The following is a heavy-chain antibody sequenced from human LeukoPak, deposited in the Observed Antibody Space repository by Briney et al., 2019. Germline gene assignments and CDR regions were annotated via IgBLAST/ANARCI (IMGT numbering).Heavy chain of an antibody. Sequence: SETLSLTCTVSGDSISGYYWSWIRQPPGKGLEWIGEINHSGSTNYNPSLKSRVTISVDTSKNQFSLKLSSVTAADTAVYYCAREVRFLERRNYYFDYWGQGTLVTVSS. CDR3: AREVRFLERRNYYFDY. J-gene: IGHJ4*02. CDR1: GDSISGYY. D-gene: IGHD3-3*01. CDR2: INHSGST. V-gene: IGHV4-34*01.